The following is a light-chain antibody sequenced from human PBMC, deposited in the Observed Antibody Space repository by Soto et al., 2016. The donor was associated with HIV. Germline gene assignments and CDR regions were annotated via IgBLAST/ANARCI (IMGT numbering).Light chain of an antibody. V-gene: IGKV1-5*03. CDR2: KAS. J-gene: IGKJ2*01. CDR3: QQFGNKPYT. CDR1: QDITTW. Sequence: DIQMTQSPSTLPASVGDRVTITCRASQDITTWLAWYQQKPGKPPNLLIYKASNLQNGVPSRFSGSGSGTEFTLSINSLQPDDFATYYCQQFGNKPYTFGQGTKLEIK.